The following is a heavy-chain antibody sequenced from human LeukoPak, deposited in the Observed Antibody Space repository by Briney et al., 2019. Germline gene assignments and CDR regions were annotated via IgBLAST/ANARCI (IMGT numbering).Heavy chain of an antibody. CDR2: INSSGGST. CDR1: GYTFTSYY. Sequence: ASVKVSCKASGYTFTSYYMHWVRQAPGQGLEWMGIINSSGGSTSYAQKFQGRVTMTRDTSTSTVYMELSSLRSEDTAVYYCARDPAVAGFDYWGRGTLVTVSS. D-gene: IGHD6-19*01. V-gene: IGHV1-46*01. CDR3: ARDPAVAGFDY. J-gene: IGHJ4*02.